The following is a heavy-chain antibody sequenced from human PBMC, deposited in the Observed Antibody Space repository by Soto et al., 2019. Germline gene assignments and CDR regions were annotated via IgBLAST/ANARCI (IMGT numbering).Heavy chain of an antibody. CDR1: GGSISSGGYS. J-gene: IGHJ5*02. CDR2: ISHSGSA. V-gene: IGHV4-30-2*01. CDR3: ARWFDR. Sequence: SETLSLTCAVSGGSISSGGYSWSWIRQPPGKGLEWIGYISHSGSAYYNPSLKSRVTISVDRSKNQFSLKLSSVTAADTAVYYCARWFDRWGQGTLVTVSS.